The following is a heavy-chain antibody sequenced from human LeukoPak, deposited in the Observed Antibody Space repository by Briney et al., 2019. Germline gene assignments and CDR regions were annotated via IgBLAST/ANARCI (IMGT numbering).Heavy chain of an antibody. Sequence: GSLRLSCAASGFTFSSYSMNWVRQAPGKGLEWVSSISSSSSYIYYADSVKGRFTISRDDSKNTLSLQMNSLTVEDTAVYYCARDLAWGAFDYWGQGTLVTVSS. J-gene: IGHJ4*02. V-gene: IGHV3-21*04. CDR1: GFTFSSYS. CDR2: ISSSSSYI. CDR3: ARDLAWGAFDY. D-gene: IGHD7-27*01.